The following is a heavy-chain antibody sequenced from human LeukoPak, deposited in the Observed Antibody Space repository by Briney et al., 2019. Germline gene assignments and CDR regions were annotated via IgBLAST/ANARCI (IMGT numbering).Heavy chain of an antibody. J-gene: IGHJ4*02. CDR2: IYYSGST. Sequence: SETLSLTCTVSGGSISSYYWSWVRQPPGKGLEWIGYIYYSGSTNYNPSLKNRVTISVDTSKNQFFLKLSSVTAADTAVYYCAGEDSYGSGFDYWGQGTLVTVSS. D-gene: IGHD5-18*01. CDR1: GGSISSYY. V-gene: IGHV4-59*01. CDR3: AGEDSYGSGFDY.